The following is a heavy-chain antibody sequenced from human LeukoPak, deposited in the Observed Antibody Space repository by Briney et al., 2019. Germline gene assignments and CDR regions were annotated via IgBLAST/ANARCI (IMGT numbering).Heavy chain of an antibody. CDR2: INSDGSST. D-gene: IGHD1-26*01. Sequence: GGSLRLSCAASGFTFSTYWIHWVRQAPGKGLVWVSRINSDGSSTSYADSVKGRFTISRDNAKNTLYLQMNSLRAEDTAVYYCARESSVGAHKAFDYWGQGILVTVSS. V-gene: IGHV3-74*01. CDR1: GFTFSTYW. J-gene: IGHJ4*02. CDR3: ARESSVGAHKAFDY.